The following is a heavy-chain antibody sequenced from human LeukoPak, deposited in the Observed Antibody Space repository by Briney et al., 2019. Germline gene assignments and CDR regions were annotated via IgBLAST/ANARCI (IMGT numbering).Heavy chain of an antibody. CDR1: GYTLASYG. CDR2: ISAYNGNT. J-gene: IGHJ5*02. CDR3: ARAMVRGVIIRQDNLDP. D-gene: IGHD3-10*01. V-gene: IGHV1-18*01. Sequence: GASVKLSCKASGYTLASYGISWVRQAPGQGLEWMGWISAYNGNTNYAQKFQGRVTMTRDTSISTAYIELSGLRSDDTAVYYCARAMVRGVIIRQDNLDPWGQGTLVTVSS.